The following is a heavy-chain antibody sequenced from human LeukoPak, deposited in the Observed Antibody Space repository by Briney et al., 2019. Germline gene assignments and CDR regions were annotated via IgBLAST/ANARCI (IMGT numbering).Heavy chain of an antibody. V-gene: IGHV3-21*01. D-gene: IGHD4/OR15-4a*01. CDR3: ARAGDYGPNHDAFDI. J-gene: IGHJ3*02. CDR1: GFTFNIYS. CDR2: ISSHSSYI. Sequence: GGSLRLSCAASGFTFNIYSMNWVRQSPGKGLEWVSSISSHSSYIYYADSVRGRFTISRDNAENSLYLHMNSLRAEDTAIYYCARAGDYGPNHDAFDIWGQGTLDSVSS.